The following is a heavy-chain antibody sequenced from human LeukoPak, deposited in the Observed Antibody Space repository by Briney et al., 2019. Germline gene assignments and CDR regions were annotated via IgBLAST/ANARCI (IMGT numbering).Heavy chain of an antibody. CDR3: ARGGYYGSGSPNNWFDP. V-gene: IGHV4-30-2*01. CDR2: IYHSGST. CDR1: GGSISSGGYY. Sequence: SQTLSLTFTVSGGSISSGGYYWSWIRQPPGKGLEWIGYIYHSGSTYYNPSLKSRVTISVDRSKNQFSLKLSSVTAADTAVYYCARGGYYGSGSPNNWFDPWGQGTLVTVSS. D-gene: IGHD3-10*01. J-gene: IGHJ5*02.